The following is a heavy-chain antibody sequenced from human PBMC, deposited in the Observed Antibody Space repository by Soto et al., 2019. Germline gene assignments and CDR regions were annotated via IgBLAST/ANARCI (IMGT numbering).Heavy chain of an antibody. CDR3: ARGIFDYYDSSGYYWFDP. CDR1: GGSISSGGYS. Sequence: SETLSLTCAVSGGSISSGGYSWSWIRQPPGKGLEWIGYIYHSGSTYYNPSLKSRVTISVDRSKNQFSLKLSSVTAADTAVHYCARGIFDYYDSSGYYWFDPWGQGTLVTVSS. J-gene: IGHJ5*02. CDR2: IYHSGST. V-gene: IGHV4-30-2*01. D-gene: IGHD3-22*01.